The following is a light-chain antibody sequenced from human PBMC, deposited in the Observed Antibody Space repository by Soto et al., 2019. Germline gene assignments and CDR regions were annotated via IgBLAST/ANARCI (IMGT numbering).Light chain of an antibody. J-gene: IGLJ2*01. CDR3: SSYAGSDNVV. V-gene: IGLV2-8*01. CDR2: AVS. CDR1: SSDVGGYDY. Sequence: QSALTQPPSASGSPGQSVTISCTGTSSDVGGYDYVSWYQQHPGKAPKLMIYAVSQRPSGVPDRFSGSKSGNTASLTVSGLQGEDEADYYCSSYAGSDNVVFGGGTKLTVL.